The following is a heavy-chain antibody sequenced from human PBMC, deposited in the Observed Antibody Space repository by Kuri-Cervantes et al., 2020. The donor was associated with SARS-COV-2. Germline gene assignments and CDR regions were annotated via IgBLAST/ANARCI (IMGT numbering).Heavy chain of an antibody. V-gene: IGHV3-9*01. CDR2: TSWNSGSI. D-gene: IGHD3-10*01. Sequence: GGSLRLSCAASGFTFDDYAMHWVRQAPGKGLEWVSGTSWNSGSIGYADSVKGRFTISRDNAKNSLYLQMNSLRAEDTALYYCAKDRMVQGVIRGTAFDPWGQGTLVTVSS. J-gene: IGHJ5*02. CDR1: GFTFDDYA. CDR3: AKDRMVQGVIRGTAFDP.